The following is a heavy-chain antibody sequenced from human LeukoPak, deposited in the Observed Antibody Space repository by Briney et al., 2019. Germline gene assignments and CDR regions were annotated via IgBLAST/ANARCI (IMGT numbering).Heavy chain of an antibody. V-gene: IGHV4-39*01. CDR2: IYYSGST. Sequence: SETLSLTCTVSGGSISSSSYCWGWIRQPPGKGLEWVVSIYYSGSTYYNPSLKSRVTISVHTSKNQFSLKLSSVTAADTAVYYCARTLHCSSTSCYWIYWFDPWGQGTLVTVSS. CDR1: GGSISSSSYC. D-gene: IGHD2-2*01. J-gene: IGHJ5*02. CDR3: ARTLHCSSTSCYWIYWFDP.